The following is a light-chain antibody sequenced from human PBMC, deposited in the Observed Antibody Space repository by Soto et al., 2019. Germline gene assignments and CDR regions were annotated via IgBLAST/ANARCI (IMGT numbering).Light chain of an antibody. Sequence: DIQMTQSPSTLSSSVGDRVTITFLSSQTISSLLAWYQQKPGKAPELLIYDASSLESGVPSRFSGSGSGTEFSLTISSLQPDDFATFYCQQYSSFSRTFGQGTKVDIK. V-gene: IGKV1-5*01. CDR1: QTISSL. CDR2: DAS. CDR3: QQYSSFSRT. J-gene: IGKJ1*01.